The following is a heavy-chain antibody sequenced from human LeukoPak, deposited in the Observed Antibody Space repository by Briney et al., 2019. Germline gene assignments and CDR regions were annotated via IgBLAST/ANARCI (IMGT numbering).Heavy chain of an antibody. CDR3: ATTGTMVRGAIGNWFDP. V-gene: IGHV1-24*01. Sequence: ASVEVSCKVSGYTLTELSMHWVRQAPGKGLEWMGGFDPEDGETIYAQKFQGRVTMTEDTSTDTAYMELSSLRSEDTAMYYCATTGTMVRGAIGNWFDPWGQGTLVTVSS. CDR1: GYTLTELS. D-gene: IGHD3-10*01. J-gene: IGHJ5*02. CDR2: FDPEDGET.